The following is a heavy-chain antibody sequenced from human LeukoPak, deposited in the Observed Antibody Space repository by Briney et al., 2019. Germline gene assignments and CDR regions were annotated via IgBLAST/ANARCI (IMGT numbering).Heavy chain of an antibody. J-gene: IGHJ4*02. CDR3: ARAPRGVRGVLIHFDY. CDR2: IKQDGSEK. V-gene: IGHV3-7*01. Sequence: GGSPRLSCAASGFTFSSYWMSWVRQAPGKGLEWVANIKQDGSEKYYVDSVKGRFTISRDNAKNSLYLQVNSLRAEDTAVYYCARAPRGVRGVLIHFDYWGQGTLVTVSS. D-gene: IGHD3-10*01. CDR1: GFTFSSYW.